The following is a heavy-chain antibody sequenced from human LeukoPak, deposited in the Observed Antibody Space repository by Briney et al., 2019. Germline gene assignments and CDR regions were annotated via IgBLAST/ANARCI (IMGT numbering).Heavy chain of an antibody. CDR1: GYTFTSYY. V-gene: IGHV1-46*01. Sequence: ASVKVSCKASGYTFTSYYMHWVRQAPGQGLEWMGIINPSGGSTSYAQKFQGRVTITRNTSISTAYMELSSLRSEDTAVYYCARSLIGYYYYYMDVWGKGTTVTVSS. CDR3: ARSLIGYYYYYMDV. CDR2: INPSGGST. D-gene: IGHD3-22*01. J-gene: IGHJ6*03.